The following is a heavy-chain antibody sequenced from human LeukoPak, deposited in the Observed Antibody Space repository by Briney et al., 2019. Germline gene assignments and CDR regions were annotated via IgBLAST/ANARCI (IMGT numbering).Heavy chain of an antibody. CDR1: GFTFSSYA. CDR3: ARDDVLSLGISFDL. D-gene: IGHD3-10*02. J-gene: IGHJ2*01. CDR2: ISSSGSSI. V-gene: IGHV3-48*03. Sequence: GGSLRLSCAASGFTFSSYAMNWVRQAPGKGLEWVSYISSSGSSIYYADSVEGRFTISRDNAKNSLYLQMNSLRAGDTAVYYCARDDVLSLGISFDLWGRGTLVTVSS.